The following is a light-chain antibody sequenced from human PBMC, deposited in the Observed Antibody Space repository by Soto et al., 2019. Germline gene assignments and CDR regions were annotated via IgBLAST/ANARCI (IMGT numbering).Light chain of an antibody. V-gene: IGKV1-39*01. CDR3: QQTYSTPRT. Sequence: DIQMTQSPSSLSASVGDRVTITCRASQSISSYLNWYQQKPGRAPKLLIYGASNLQSGVPSSFSGSGSGTDFTLTISSLQYEDSATYYCQQTYSTPRTFGQGTKVEIE. CDR1: QSISSY. CDR2: GAS. J-gene: IGKJ1*01.